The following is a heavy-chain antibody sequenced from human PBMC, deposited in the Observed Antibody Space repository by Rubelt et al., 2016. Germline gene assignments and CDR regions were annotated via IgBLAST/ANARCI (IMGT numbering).Heavy chain of an antibody. D-gene: IGHD2-8*01. CDR2: IKPVGSEN. CDR1: GLSFSSSW. Sequence: EVQLVESGGGLVRPGGSLRLSCAASGLSFSSSWMSWVRQAPGKGLEWVANIKPVGSENSYVDSGKGQFTNSGDNAKNSLDLQMNSLRAEDTAVYYCARIHNNAFDYWGQGTLVTVSS. V-gene: IGHV3-7*01. J-gene: IGHJ4*02. CDR3: ARIHNNAFDY.